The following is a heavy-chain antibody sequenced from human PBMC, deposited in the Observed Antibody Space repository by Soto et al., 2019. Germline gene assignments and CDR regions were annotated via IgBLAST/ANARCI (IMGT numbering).Heavy chain of an antibody. CDR2: VSIGGST. CDR3: AKRCGAGGHFDY. CDR1: GFTFSSYA. D-gene: IGHD2-21*01. Sequence: DVQLLESGGGLVQPEGSLRLSCAASGFTFSSYAMGWVRQGPGKGLEWVAVVSIGGSTHYADSVRGRFTISRDNSKNTLSLQTNSLTAEDTAVYFCAKRCGAGGHFDYWGQGALVTVSS. V-gene: IGHV3-23*01. J-gene: IGHJ4*02.